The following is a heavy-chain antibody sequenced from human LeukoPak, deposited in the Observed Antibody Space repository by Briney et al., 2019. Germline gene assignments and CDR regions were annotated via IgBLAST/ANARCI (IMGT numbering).Heavy chain of an antibody. J-gene: IGHJ4*02. CDR3: ARDAAQWGFDY. D-gene: IGHD1-26*01. Sequence: SQTLSLTCTVSGGSITSGGCYWSWIRQHPGKGLEWIGYIYYSGSTYYNPSLKSRVTISIDTSKIQFSLKLSSVTVADTAVYFCARDAAQWGFDYWGQGALVTVSS. V-gene: IGHV4-31*03. CDR1: GGSITSGGCY. CDR2: IYYSGST.